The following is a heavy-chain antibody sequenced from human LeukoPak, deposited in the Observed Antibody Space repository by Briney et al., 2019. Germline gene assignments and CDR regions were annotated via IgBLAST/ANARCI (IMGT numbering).Heavy chain of an antibody. J-gene: IGHJ4*02. CDR3: ARPRYCSSTSCYRYFDY. Sequence: SVKVSCKASGGTFSSYAISWVRQAPGQGLEWMGGIIPIFGTANYAQKFQGRVTITADESTSTAYMELSSLRSEDTAVYYCARPRYCSSTSCYRYFDYWGQGTLVTVSS. CDR1: GGTFSSYA. CDR2: IIPIFGTA. D-gene: IGHD2-2*01. V-gene: IGHV1-69*13.